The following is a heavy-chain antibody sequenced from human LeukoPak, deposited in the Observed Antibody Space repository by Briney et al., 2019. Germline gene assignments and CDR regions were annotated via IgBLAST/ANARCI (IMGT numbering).Heavy chain of an antibody. CDR3: ARVVNYEILAVNPYDYDDVDV. V-gene: IGHV4-59*12. J-gene: IGHJ6*02. CDR1: GGSISSYY. Sequence: SETLSLTCTVSGGSISSYYWSWIRQPPGKGLEWIGYIYYSGSTYYNPSLKSRVTISVDTSENQFSLRLSSVTAADTAVYYCARVVNYEILAVNPYDYDDVDVWGQGTTVTVSS. D-gene: IGHD3-9*01. CDR2: IYYSGST.